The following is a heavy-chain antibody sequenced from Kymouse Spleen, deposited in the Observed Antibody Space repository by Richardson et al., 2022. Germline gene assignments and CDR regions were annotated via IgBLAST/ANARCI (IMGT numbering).Heavy chain of an antibody. CDR2: ISWNSGSI. J-gene: IGHJ6*02. V-gene: IGHV3-9*01. Sequence: EVQLVESGGGLVQPGRSLRLSCAASGFTFDDYAMHWVRQAPGKGLEWVSGISWNSGSIGYADSVKGRFTISRDNAKNSLYLQMNSLRAEDTALYYCAKDMGYSGSYYYYYYGMDVWGQGTTVTVSS. CDR1: GFTFDDYA. CDR3: AKDMGYSGSYYYYYYGMDV. D-gene: IGHD1-26*01.